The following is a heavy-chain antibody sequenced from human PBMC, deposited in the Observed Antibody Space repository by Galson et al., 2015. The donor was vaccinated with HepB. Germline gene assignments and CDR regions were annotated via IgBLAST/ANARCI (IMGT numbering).Heavy chain of an antibody. CDR1: GFTFSSFA. V-gene: IGHV3-30-3*01. CDR2: ISYNGGNK. Sequence: SLRLSCAASGFTFSSFALHWIRQPPGKGLEWVASISYNGGNKNFLDSVEGRFTISRDNSKDTLYLQMNSLRHEDTAVYYCARAGHVDGGGFFTYQGPNETWYVRIECLRLEDSAVYYWVRARHDEGIDLFTYKGPNVTNPLEYRGQGPLVTFS. J-gene: IGHJ4*02. CDR3: ARAGHVDGGGFFTYQGPNETWYVRIECLRLEDSAVYYWVRARHDEGIDLFTYKGPNVTNPLEY. D-gene: IGHD3-22*01.